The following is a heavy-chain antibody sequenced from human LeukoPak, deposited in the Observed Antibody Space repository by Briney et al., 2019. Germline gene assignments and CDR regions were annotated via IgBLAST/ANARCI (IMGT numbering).Heavy chain of an antibody. V-gene: IGHV3-48*03. CDR1: GFTFSSYA. J-gene: IGHJ4*02. CDR2: ISSSGNSI. D-gene: IGHD4-17*01. Sequence: GGSLRLSCAASGFTFSSYAMNWVRQAPGKGLEWVSYISSSGNSIYYADSVKGRFTISRDNAKNSLYLRINSLRAEDTAIYYCARQTVTVDYWGQGTLVTVSS. CDR3: ARQTVTVDY.